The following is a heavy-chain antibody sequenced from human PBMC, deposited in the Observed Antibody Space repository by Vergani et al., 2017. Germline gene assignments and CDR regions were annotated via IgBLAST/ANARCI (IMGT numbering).Heavy chain of an antibody. CDR2: ISGSGGST. CDR1: GFTFSSYA. V-gene: IGHV3-23*01. J-gene: IGHJ2*01. Sequence: EVQLLESGGGLVQPGGSLRLSCAASGFTFSSYAMSWVRQAPGKGLEGVSAISGSGGSTYYADSVKGRFTISRDNSKNTLYMQMNSLRAEVTAVYYCAREGRDSSGYYIYWYFDLWGRGTLVTVSS. D-gene: IGHD3-22*01. CDR3: AREGRDSSGYYIYWYFDL.